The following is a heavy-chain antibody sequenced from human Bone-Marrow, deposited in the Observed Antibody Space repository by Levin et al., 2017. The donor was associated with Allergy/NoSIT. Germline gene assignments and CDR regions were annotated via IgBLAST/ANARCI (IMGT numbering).Heavy chain of an antibody. CDR1: GGTFSSYA. CDR3: ARGSFWSGYYSIDY. J-gene: IGHJ4*02. Sequence: AASVKVSCKASGGTFSSYAISWVRQAPGQGLEWMGGIIPIFGIANYAQKFQGRVTITADESTSTAYMELSSLRSEDTAVYYCARGSFWSGYYSIDYWGQGTLVTVSS. V-gene: IGHV1-69*13. CDR2: IIPIFGIA. D-gene: IGHD3-3*01.